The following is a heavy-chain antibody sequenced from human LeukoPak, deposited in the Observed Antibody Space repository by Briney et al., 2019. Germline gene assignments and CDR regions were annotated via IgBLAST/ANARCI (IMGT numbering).Heavy chain of an antibody. V-gene: IGHV3-30*04. D-gene: IGHD6-6*01. CDR1: GFTFSSYA. CDR2: ISYDGSKK. J-gene: IGHJ6*03. CDR3: ARDGLYSSSYHYYYYYMDV. Sequence: PGRSLRLSCAASGFTFSSYAMHWDRQAPGKGLEWVAVISYDGSKKYYADSVKGRFTISRDNSKNTLYLQMNSLRAEDTAVYYCARDGLYSSSYHYYYYYMDVWGKGTTVTVSS.